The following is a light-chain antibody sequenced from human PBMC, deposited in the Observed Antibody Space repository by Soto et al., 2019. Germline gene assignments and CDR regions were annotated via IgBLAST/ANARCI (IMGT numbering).Light chain of an antibody. J-gene: IGKJ4*01. V-gene: IGKV1-27*01. CDR3: QKYSSALPLT. Sequence: DIQMTQSPSSLSASVGDRVTITCRASQGISNYLAWYQQKPGKVPTLLIYAASTLQSGVPSRFSGSGSGTDFSLTISSLQPEDVATYYCQKYSSALPLTFGGGTKVEIK. CDR2: AAS. CDR1: QGISNY.